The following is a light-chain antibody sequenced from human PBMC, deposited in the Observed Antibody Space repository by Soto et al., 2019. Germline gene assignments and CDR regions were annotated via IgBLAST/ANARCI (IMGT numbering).Light chain of an antibody. CDR1: SGHSSYI. J-gene: IGLJ7*01. Sequence: QPVLTQSSSASASLGSSVKLTCTRSSGHSSYIIAWHQQQPGKAPRYLMKLEGSGSYNKGSGVPDRFSGSSSGADRYLTISNLQLEDEADNYCENWDSNTHTVFGGGTQLTVL. CDR3: ENWDSNTHTV. CDR2: LEGSGSY. V-gene: IGLV4-60*02.